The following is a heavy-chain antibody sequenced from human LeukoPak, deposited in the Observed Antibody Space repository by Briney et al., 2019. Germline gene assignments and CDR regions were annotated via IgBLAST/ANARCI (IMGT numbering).Heavy chain of an antibody. CDR2: ISWGGETT. CDR1: RFTFDDYI. J-gene: IGHJ3*02. Sequence: GGSLRLSCAASRFTFDDYIMHWVRQAPGKGLEWVSLISWGGETTYYADSVKGRFTTSRDNSKNSLYLQMNSLRSEDTALYYCAKARGLIGGAFDIWGQGTMVTVSS. D-gene: IGHD3-22*01. CDR3: AKARGLIGGAFDI. V-gene: IGHV3-43*01.